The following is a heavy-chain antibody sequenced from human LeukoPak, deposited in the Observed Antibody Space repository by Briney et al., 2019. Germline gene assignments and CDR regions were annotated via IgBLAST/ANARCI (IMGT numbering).Heavy chain of an antibody. D-gene: IGHD1-1*01. CDR1: GGSISSGGYS. Sequence: SQTLSLTCAVSGGSISSGGYSWSWIRQPPGKGLEWIGYTYHSGSTYYNPSLKSRVTISVDRSKNQFSLKLSSVTAADTAVYYCARGGGWKADAFDIWGQGTMVTVSS. CDR3: ARGGGWKADAFDI. J-gene: IGHJ3*02. V-gene: IGHV4-30-2*01. CDR2: TYHSGST.